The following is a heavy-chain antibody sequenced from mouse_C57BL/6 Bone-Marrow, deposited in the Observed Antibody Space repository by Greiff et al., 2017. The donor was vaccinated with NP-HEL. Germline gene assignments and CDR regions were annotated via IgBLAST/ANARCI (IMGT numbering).Heavy chain of an antibody. V-gene: IGHV1-82*01. D-gene: IGHD3-2*02. CDR1: GYAFSSSW. Sequence: VKLQESGPELVKPGASVKISCKASGYAFSSSWMNWVKQRPGKGLEWIGRIYPGDGDTNYNGKFKGKATLTADKSSSTAYMQLSSLTSEDSAVYFCARRGSSGYVLYFDYWGQGTTLTVSS. CDR3: ARRGSSGYVLYFDY. CDR2: IYPGDGDT. J-gene: IGHJ2*01.